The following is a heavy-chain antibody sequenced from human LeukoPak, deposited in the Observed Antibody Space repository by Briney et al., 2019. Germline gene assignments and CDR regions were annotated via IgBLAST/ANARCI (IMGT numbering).Heavy chain of an antibody. D-gene: IGHD4-17*01. J-gene: IGHJ4*02. Sequence: QPGGSLRLSCAASGFTFDDYAMHWVRQAPGKGLEWVSGISWNSGSIGYADSVKGRFTISRDNAKNSLYLQMNSLRAEDTVLYYCAKANRGYGDYYDYWGQGTLVTVSS. CDR3: AKANRGYGDYYDY. V-gene: IGHV3-9*01. CDR2: ISWNSGSI. CDR1: GFTFDDYA.